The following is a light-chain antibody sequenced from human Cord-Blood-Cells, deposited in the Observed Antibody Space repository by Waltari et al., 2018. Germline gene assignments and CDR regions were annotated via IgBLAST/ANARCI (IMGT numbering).Light chain of an antibody. CDR1: QSVSSSY. CDR3: QQYDISPPYS. V-gene: IGKV3-20*01. Sequence: GESATLSRRASQSVSSSYLACYQQKPRQAPRLVIYGGSSRATVIPDRFSGSGSGTDFTLTISRLEADDFAVYYCQQYDISPPYSFGQGTKLEIK. CDR2: GGS. J-gene: IGKJ2*03.